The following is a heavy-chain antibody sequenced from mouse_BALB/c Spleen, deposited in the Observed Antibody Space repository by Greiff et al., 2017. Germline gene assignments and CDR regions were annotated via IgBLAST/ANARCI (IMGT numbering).Heavy chain of an antibody. CDR2: IRNKANGYTT. CDR1: GFTFTDYY. D-gene: IGHD1-1*01. V-gene: IGHV7-3*02. Sequence: EVHLVESGGGLVQPGGSLRLSCATSGFTFTDYYMSWVRQPPGKALEWLGFIRNKANGYTTEYSASVKGRFTISRDNSQSILYLQMNTLRAEDSATYYCARAPSGSSLDYWGQGTTLTVSS. J-gene: IGHJ2*01. CDR3: ARAPSGSSLDY.